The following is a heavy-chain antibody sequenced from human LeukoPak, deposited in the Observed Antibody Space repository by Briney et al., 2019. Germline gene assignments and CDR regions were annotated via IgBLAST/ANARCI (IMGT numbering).Heavy chain of an antibody. CDR3: ARNGWELITYYYYYYMDV. J-gene: IGHJ6*03. V-gene: IGHV1-8*01. CDR1: GYTFTSYD. D-gene: IGHD1-26*01. CDR2: MNPNSGNT. Sequence: ASVKVSCKASGYTFTSYDINWVRQATGQGLEWMGWMNPNSGNTGYAQKFQGRVTMTRNTSISTAYMELSSLRSEGTAVYYCARNGWELITYYYYYYMDVWGKGTTVTVSS.